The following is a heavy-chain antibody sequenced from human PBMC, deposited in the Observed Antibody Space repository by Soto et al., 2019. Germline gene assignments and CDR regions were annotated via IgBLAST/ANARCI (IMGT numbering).Heavy chain of an antibody. D-gene: IGHD3-3*01. CDR2: IWYDGSNK. Sequence: QVQLVESGGGVVLPGRSLRLSCAASGFTFSSYVMHWVRQAPGKGLEWVAVIWYDGSNKYYVDSVKGRFTISRDNSKNMLYLQMNSLRAEDTALYYCARDSQPLRDYYYGMDVWGQGTTVTVSS. CDR3: ARDSQPLRDYYYGMDV. V-gene: IGHV3-33*01. CDR1: GFTFSSYV. J-gene: IGHJ6*02.